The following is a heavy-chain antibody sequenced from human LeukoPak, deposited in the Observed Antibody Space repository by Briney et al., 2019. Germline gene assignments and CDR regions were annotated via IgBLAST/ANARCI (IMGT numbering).Heavy chain of an antibody. J-gene: IGHJ6*03. CDR2: MNPNSGNT. V-gene: IGHV1-8*01. CDR3: ARGRGAEPPHDLYYYYYYHMDV. Sequence: GASVKVSCXASGYTFTSYDINWVRQATGQGLEWMGWMNPNSGNTGYAQKFQGRVTMTRNTSIRTAYIVLISLRSEDTAVYYCARGRGAEPPHDLYYYYYYHMDVWGKGTTVTVSS. D-gene: IGHD1-14*01. CDR1: GYTFTSYD.